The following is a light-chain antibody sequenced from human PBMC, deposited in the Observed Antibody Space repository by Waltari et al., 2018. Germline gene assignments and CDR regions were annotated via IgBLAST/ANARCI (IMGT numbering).Light chain of an antibody. CDR2: EDT. V-gene: IGLV3-10*01. Sequence: SYELTQTPSVSVSPGQTARITCSGHELPRKYAYWFQQKSGQAPRLVIYEDTKRPSGSPERCSWSSSGTVATLTITGAQVDDEADYYCYSSDSTGLRVFGGGTTVVVL. CDR3: YSSDSTGLRV. CDR1: ELPRKY. J-gene: IGLJ1*01.